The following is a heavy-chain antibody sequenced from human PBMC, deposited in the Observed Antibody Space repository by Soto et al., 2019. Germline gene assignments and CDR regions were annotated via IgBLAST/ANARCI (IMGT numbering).Heavy chain of an antibody. V-gene: IGHV4-39*01. CDR3: ARQRTSVVTPAYFDV. CDR1: CDSIISRSYY. Sequence: SETLSLTCTFTCDSIISRSYYWVWIRQPPGKGLEWIGSIYYSGSTYNNPPLRSRVSISIDTSKDQFSLKLKSVTAADTALYFCARQRTSVVTPAYFDVWGPGSLVTVSS. J-gene: IGHJ4*02. D-gene: IGHD2-21*02. CDR2: IYYSGST.